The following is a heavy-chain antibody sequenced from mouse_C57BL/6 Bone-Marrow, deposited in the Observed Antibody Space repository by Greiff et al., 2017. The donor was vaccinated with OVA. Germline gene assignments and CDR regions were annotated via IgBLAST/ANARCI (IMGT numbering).Heavy chain of an antibody. CDR3: ARRGLRHYFDY. CDR1: GYAFSSYW. D-gene: IGHD2-2*01. CDR2: IYPGDGDT. J-gene: IGHJ2*01. Sequence: QVQLKQSGAELVKPGASVKISCKASGYAFSSYWMNWVKQRPGKGLEWIGQIYPGDGDTNYNGKFKGKATLTADKSSSTAYMQLSSLTSEDSAVYFCARRGLRHYFDYWGQGTTLTVSS. V-gene: IGHV1-80*01.